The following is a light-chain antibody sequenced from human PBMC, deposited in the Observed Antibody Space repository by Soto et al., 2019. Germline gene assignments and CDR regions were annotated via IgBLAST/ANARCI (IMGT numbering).Light chain of an antibody. V-gene: IGLV2-14*01. CDR3: SSYTSSSTLGV. J-gene: IGLJ1*01. CDR1: SSDVGGYNY. Sequence: QSVLTQPASVSGSPGQSITIFCTGTSSDVGGYNYVSWYQQHPGKAPKLMIYDVSNRPSGVSNRFSGSKSGNTASLTISGLQAEDEADYYCSSYTSSSTLGVFGTGTKLTVL. CDR2: DVS.